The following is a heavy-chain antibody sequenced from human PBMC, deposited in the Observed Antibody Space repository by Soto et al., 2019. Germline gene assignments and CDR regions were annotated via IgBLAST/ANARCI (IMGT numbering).Heavy chain of an antibody. D-gene: IGHD2-2*01. CDR3: ARTPHEQYQLPNNWFDP. Sequence: SETLSLTCTVSGGSISSGGYYWSWIRQHPGKGLECIGYIYYSGSTYYNPSLKSRVTISVDTSKNQFSLKLSSVTAADTAVYYCARTPHEQYQLPNNWFDPWGQGTLVTVS. J-gene: IGHJ5*02. V-gene: IGHV4-31*03. CDR2: IYYSGST. CDR1: GGSISSGGYY.